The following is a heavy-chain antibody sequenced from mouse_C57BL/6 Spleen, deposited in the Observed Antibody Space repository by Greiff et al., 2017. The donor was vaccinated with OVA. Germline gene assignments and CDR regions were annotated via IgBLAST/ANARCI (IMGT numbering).Heavy chain of an antibody. Sequence: QVQLKQPGAELVKPGASVKVSCKASGYTFTSYWMHWVKQRPGQGLEWIGRIHPSDSDTNYNQKFKGKATLTVDKSSSTAYMQLSSLTSEDSAVYYCAIRGDDAYTTWYFDVWGTGTTVTVSS. CDR1: GYTFTSYW. D-gene: IGHD2-3*01. V-gene: IGHV1-74*01. CDR3: AIRGDDAYTTWYFDV. CDR2: IHPSDSDT. J-gene: IGHJ1*03.